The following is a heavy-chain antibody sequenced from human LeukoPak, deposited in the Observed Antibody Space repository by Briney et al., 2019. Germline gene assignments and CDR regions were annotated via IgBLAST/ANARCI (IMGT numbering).Heavy chain of an antibody. V-gene: IGHV4-34*01. CDR1: GGSFSGYY. CDR3: ARGAPGY. Sequence: PSETLSLTCAVYGGSFSGYYWSWIRQPPGKGLEWIGETNHSGSTNYNPSLKSRVAISVDTSKNQFFLILNSVTAADTAVYYCARGAPGYWGQGTLVTVSS. CDR2: TNHSGST. J-gene: IGHJ4*02.